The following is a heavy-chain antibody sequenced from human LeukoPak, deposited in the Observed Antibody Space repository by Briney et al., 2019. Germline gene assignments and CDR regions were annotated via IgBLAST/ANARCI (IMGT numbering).Heavy chain of an antibody. CDR3: ARVVVYSNYYYYYYMDV. J-gene: IGHJ6*03. Sequence: GGSLRLSCAASGFTVSSNYMSWVRQAPGKGLEWVSSISSSSSYIYYADSVKGRFTISRDNAKNSLYLQMNSLRAEDTAVYYCARVVVYSNYYYYYYMDVWGKGTTVTVSS. CDR1: GFTVSSNY. D-gene: IGHD4-11*01. CDR2: ISSSSSYI. V-gene: IGHV3-21*01.